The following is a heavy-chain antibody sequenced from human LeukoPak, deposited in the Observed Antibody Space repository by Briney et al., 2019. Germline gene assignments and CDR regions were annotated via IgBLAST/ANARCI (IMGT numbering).Heavy chain of an antibody. CDR2: ISGSGGST. D-gene: IGHD3-22*01. V-gene: IGHV3-23*01. CDR3: ANQYYHVSSGYYTTPFDY. CDR1: GFTFSSYA. J-gene: IGHJ4*02. Sequence: TAGSLRLSCAASGFTFSSYAMSWVRQAPGKGLEWISAISGSGGSTYYADSVKGRFTFSRDNSKNTLYRQMNSLRAEDTAVYYFANQYYHVSSGYYTTPFDYWGQGTLVTVSS.